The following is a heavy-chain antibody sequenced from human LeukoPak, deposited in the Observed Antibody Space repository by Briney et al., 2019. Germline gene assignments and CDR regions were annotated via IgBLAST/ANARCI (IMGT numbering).Heavy chain of an antibody. CDR1: GGSFSGYY. CDR3: ARGLVVVAATRTNWFDP. V-gene: IGHV4-34*01. Sequence: SETLSLTCAVYGGSFSGYYWSWIRQPPGKGLEWIGEINHSGSTNYNSSLKSRVTISVDTSKNQFSLKLTSVTAADTAVYYCARGLVVVAATRTNWFDPWGQGTLVTVSS. J-gene: IGHJ5*02. D-gene: IGHD2-15*01. CDR2: INHSGST.